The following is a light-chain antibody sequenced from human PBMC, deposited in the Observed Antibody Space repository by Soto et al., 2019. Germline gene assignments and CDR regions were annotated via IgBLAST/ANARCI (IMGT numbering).Light chain of an antibody. CDR2: DVS. CDR1: SSDVGGYNY. J-gene: IGLJ2*01. V-gene: IGLV2-14*03. CDR3: SSYATSTTVL. Sequence: QSALTQPASVSGSPGQSITISCTGTSSDVGGYNYVSWYQQHPGRAPQLMIYDVSLRPSGVSYRFSGSRSGNTASLTISGLQAEDEADYYCSSYATSTTVLFGGGTKLTVL.